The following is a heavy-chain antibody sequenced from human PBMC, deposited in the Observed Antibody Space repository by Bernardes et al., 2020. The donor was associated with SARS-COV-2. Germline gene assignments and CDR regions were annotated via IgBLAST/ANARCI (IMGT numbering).Heavy chain of an antibody. CDR2: LNGDGIIP. J-gene: IGHJ4*02. Sequence: GSLRLSCASSGFTFSDYWMHWARQVPGKGLVLVSRLNGDGIIPHYPDSVKGRFTISRDNAKNTLYLQMNSLRAEDTAVYHCVRDLGHCGGGVCHLWGQGILVTVSS. V-gene: IGHV3-74*01. D-gene: IGHD2-8*02. CDR3: VRDLGHCGGGVCHL. CDR1: GFTFSDYW.